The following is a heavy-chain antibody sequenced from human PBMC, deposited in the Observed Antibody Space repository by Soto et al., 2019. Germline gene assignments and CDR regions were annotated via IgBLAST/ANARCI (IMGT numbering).Heavy chain of an antibody. J-gene: IGHJ4*02. V-gene: IGHV2-5*02. CDR1: GFSLSTRAVS. D-gene: IGHD1-26*01. CDR3: AHSTGGRGSYFDH. Sequence: GSGPTLVNPTQTLTLTCTFSGFSLSTRAVSVGWIRQPPGKALEWLALIYWDDDKRYSPSLKSRFTLTKDTSKNQVVLIMTNMDPVDTATYFCAHSTGGRGSYFDHWGQGTLVTVSS. CDR2: IYWDDDK.